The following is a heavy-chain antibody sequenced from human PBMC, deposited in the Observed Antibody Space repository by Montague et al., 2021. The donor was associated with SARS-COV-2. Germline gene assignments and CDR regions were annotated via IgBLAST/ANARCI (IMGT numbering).Heavy chain of an antibody. CDR2: IYDSGST. V-gene: IGHV4-39*07. Sequence: SETLSLTCTVSGGSISSSNYYWDWIRQPPGKGLEWIGSIYDSGSTNYNPSLKSRVTISVDTSKNQFSLKLSSVTAADTAVYYCARGREYSGSAGFDYWGQGTLVTVSS. J-gene: IGHJ4*02. CDR1: GGSISSSNYY. D-gene: IGHD6-6*01. CDR3: ARGREYSGSAGFDY.